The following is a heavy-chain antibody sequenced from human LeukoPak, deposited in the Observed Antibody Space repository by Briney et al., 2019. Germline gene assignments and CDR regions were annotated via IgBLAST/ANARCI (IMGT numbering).Heavy chain of an antibody. J-gene: IGHJ5*02. Sequence: SETLSLTCTVSGGSISSSSYYWGWIRQPPGEGLEWIGTIYYSGSTYYNASLKRRVTISVDTSKNQFSLKLSSVSAADTAVYDCARLPAALNWFDPWGQGTLVTVSS. CDR1: GGSISSSSYY. CDR2: IYYSGST. V-gene: IGHV4-39*01. D-gene: IGHD2-2*01. CDR3: ARLPAALNWFDP.